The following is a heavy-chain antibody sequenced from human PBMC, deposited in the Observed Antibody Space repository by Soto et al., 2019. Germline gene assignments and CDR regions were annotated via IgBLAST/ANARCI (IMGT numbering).Heavy chain of an antibody. V-gene: IGHV3-33*01. CDR3: AREGSEIGYCSGTSCRPPRRVNGMDV. CDR1: GFTFSSYG. Sequence: QVQLVESGGGVVQPGRSLRLSCAASGFTFSSYGMHWVRQAPGKGLEWVAVIWYDGSNKYYADSVKGRFTISRDNSKNTLYMPMNSLRAEDKAVYYCAREGSEIGYCSGTSCRPPRRVNGMDVWGQGTTVTVSS. J-gene: IGHJ6*02. CDR2: IWYDGSNK. D-gene: IGHD2-2*01.